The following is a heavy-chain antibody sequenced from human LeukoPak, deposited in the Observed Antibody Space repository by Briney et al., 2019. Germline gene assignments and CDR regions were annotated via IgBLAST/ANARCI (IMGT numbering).Heavy chain of an antibody. CDR3: ARDSYGDYGADLDY. J-gene: IGHJ4*02. D-gene: IGHD4-17*01. V-gene: IGHV3-7*01. Sequence: TGGSLRLSCAASGFTFSSYWMSWVRQAPGKGLEWVANIKQDGSEKYYVDSVKGRFTISRDDAKNSLYLQMNSLRGEDTAVYYCARDSYGDYGADLDYWGQGTLVTVSS. CDR2: IKQDGSEK. CDR1: GFTFSSYW.